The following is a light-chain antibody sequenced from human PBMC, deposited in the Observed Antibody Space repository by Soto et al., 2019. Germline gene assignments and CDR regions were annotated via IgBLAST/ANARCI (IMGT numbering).Light chain of an antibody. CDR3: QQYYSYPWT. CDR2: AAS. CDR1: QGISSY. Sequence: AIRMTQSPSSFSASTGDRVTITCRASQGISSYSAWYQQKPGKAPKLLIYAASTLQSGVPSRLSGSGSGTDFTLTISCLQSEDFATYYCQQYYSYPWTFGQGTKVDIK. V-gene: IGKV1-8*01. J-gene: IGKJ1*01.